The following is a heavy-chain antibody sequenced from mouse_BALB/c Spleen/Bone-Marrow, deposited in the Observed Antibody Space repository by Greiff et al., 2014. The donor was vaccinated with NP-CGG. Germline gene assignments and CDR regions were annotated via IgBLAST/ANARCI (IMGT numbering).Heavy chain of an antibody. Sequence: LQQPGSELVRPGASVKLSCKASGYIFANYWMHWVKQRHGQGLEWIGNISPRSGSTNYDEKFKSKATLTVDTSSATAYMYLNSQTSEDSAVYYCTKIFDYWGQGTILTVSS. CDR3: TKIFDY. CDR1: GYIFANYW. J-gene: IGHJ2*01. V-gene: IGHV1S22*01. CDR2: ISPRSGST.